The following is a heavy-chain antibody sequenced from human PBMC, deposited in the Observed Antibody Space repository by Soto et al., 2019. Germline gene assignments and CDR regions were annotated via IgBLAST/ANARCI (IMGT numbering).Heavy chain of an antibody. Sequence: EVQLVESGGGLVQPGGSLRLSCAASGFTFSSYSMNWVRQAPGKGLEWVSYITITSSTIYYADSVKGRFTISRDNAKNSLYRQMNSLRDEDTAVYYCARDRLYSSGSMDVWGQGTTVTVSS. J-gene: IGHJ6*02. D-gene: IGHD6-19*01. CDR1: GFTFSSYS. CDR3: ARDRLYSSGSMDV. CDR2: ITITSSTI. V-gene: IGHV3-48*02.